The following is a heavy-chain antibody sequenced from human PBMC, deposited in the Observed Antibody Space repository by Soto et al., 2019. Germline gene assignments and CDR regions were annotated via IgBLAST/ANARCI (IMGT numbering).Heavy chain of an antibody. CDR2: ISSDGSII. CDR1: GFTFSDYY. D-gene: IGHD5-12*01. CDR3: ARGGGFYGYDAHAFDI. Sequence: GSLRLSCAASGFTFSDYYMSWVRQAPGKGLEWVSYISSDGSIIFYADSVEGRFTISRDNAKNSLYLQMNSPRAEDTAVYYCARGGGFYGYDAHAFDIWGQGTMVTVSS. V-gene: IGHV3-11*01. J-gene: IGHJ3*02.